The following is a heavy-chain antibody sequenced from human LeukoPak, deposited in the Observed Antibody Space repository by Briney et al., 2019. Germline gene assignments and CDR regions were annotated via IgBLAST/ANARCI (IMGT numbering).Heavy chain of an antibody. CDR1: GFTFSDYY. CDR2: ISSSGSTI. Sequence: GGSLRLSCAASGFTFSDYYMSWIRQAPGKGLEWVSYISSSGSTIYYADSVKGRFTISRDNSKNTLYLQMNSLRAEDTAVYYCARVVRGYEFDYWGQGTLVTVSS. D-gene: IGHD5-18*01. CDR3: ARVVRGYEFDY. J-gene: IGHJ4*02. V-gene: IGHV3-11*04.